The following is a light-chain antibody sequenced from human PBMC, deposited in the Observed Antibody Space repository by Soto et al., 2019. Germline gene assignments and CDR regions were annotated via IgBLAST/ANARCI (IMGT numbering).Light chain of an antibody. CDR1: SSDVGGYNY. V-gene: IGLV2-8*01. CDR3: SSFAGSHNFVV. J-gene: IGLJ2*01. CDR2: EVS. Sequence: QSALTQPPSASGSPGQSVTISCTGTSSDVGGYNYVSWYQQHPGKAPKLMTYEVSKRPSGVPDRFSGSKSGNTASLTVSGLQAEDEADYYCSSFAGSHNFVVFGGGTKLTVL.